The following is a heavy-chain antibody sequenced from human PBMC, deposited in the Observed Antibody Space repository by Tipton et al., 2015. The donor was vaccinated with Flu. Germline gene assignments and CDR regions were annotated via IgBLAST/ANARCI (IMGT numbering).Heavy chain of an antibody. CDR1: GFTFSSSV. J-gene: IGHJ6*02. CDR2: ISFDGSNT. V-gene: IGHV3-30*04. D-gene: IGHD3-10*01. Sequence: SLRLSCAASGFTFSSSVMHWVRQAPGKGLEWVAVISFDGSNTYYPDSVKGRFTISRDNAKNSLFLQVNSLRSEDTAVYYCARSQVLPLERGLILPYGMDFWGQGTTVTVSS. CDR3: ARSQVLPLERGLILPYGMDF.